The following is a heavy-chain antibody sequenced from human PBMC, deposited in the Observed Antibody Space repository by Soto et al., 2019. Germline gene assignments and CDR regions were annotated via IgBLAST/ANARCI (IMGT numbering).Heavy chain of an antibody. J-gene: IGHJ4*02. CDR2: IIPIFGTA. CDR3: ASREYYDFWSGHHYFDY. D-gene: IGHD3-3*01. Sequence: SVKVSCKASGGTFSSYAISWVRQAPGQGLEWMGGIIPIFGTANYAQKFQGRVTITADESTSTAYMELSSLRSEDTAVYYCASREYYDFWSGHHYFDYWGPGTLVTVSS. CDR1: GGTFSSYA. V-gene: IGHV1-69*13.